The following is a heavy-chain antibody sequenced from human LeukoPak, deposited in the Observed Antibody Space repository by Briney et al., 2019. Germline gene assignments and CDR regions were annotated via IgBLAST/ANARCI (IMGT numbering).Heavy chain of an antibody. D-gene: IGHD3-16*01. V-gene: IGHV3-7*03. J-gene: IGHJ6*02. CDR2: INHNGNVN. CDR1: GFTFSSYW. Sequence: GGSLRLSCAASGFTFSSYWVNWARQAPGKGLEWVASINHNGNVNYYVDSVKGRFTISRDNPKNSLYLQMSNLRAEDTAVYFCARGGGLDVWGQGATVTVSS. CDR3: ARGGGLDV.